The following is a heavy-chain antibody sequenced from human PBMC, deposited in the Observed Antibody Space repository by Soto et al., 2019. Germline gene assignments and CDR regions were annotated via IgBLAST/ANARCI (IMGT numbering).Heavy chain of an antibody. J-gene: IGHJ6*02. V-gene: IGHV1-69*01. Sequence: QVQLLQSGAEVKKPGSSVKVSWKASGGIFSSYTINWLRQAPGQGLEWLGWIIPIFGSANYAQKLQGRVTITADESTSTAYMELSSLSSEDTAVYYCARMSNTGMVTTRYYGMDVWGQGTTVTVSS. CDR2: IIPIFGSA. CDR1: GGIFSSYT. D-gene: IGHD5-18*01. CDR3: ARMSNTGMVTTRYYGMDV.